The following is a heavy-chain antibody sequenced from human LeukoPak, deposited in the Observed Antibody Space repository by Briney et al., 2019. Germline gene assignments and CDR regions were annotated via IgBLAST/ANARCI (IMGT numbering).Heavy chain of an antibody. D-gene: IGHD5-12*01. CDR2: ISVSGGIT. CDR3: ARVRATFSPHFDN. CDR1: GFTFDSYA. J-gene: IGHJ4*02. Sequence: GGSLRLSCAASGFTFDSYAMSWVRQAPGKGLEWVSGISVSGGITYYADSVKGRFTISRQNSKNTLYLQMNSLRAEDTAVYYCARVRATFSPHFDNRGQGTLVTVSS. V-gene: IGHV3-23*01.